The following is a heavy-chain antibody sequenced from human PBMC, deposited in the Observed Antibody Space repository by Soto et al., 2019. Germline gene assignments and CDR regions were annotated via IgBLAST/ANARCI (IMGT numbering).Heavy chain of an antibody. V-gene: IGHV3-7*01. Sequence: GGSLRLSCAASGFTFSSYWMSWVRQAPGKGLEWVANIKQDGSEKYYVDSVKGRFTISRDNAKNSLYLQMNSLRAEDTAVYYCARVGYSSEYSSSSKRPVGALYYYHYYMDVCGKGTTVTVSS. CDR2: IKQDGSEK. CDR1: GFTFSSYW. CDR3: ARVGYSSEYSSSSKRPVGALYYYHYYMDV. D-gene: IGHD6-6*01. J-gene: IGHJ6*03.